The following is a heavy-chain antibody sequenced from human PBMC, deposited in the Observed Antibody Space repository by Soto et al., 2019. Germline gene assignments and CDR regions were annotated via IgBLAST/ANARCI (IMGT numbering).Heavy chain of an antibody. D-gene: IGHD3-10*01. CDR2: IYYSGST. V-gene: IGHV4-59*12. CDR1: GGSISSYY. J-gene: IGHJ6*03. CDR3: ARVGYYGSGSYHAPYYMDV. Sequence: SETLSLTCTVSGGSISSYYWSWIRQPPGKGLEWIGYIYYSGSTNYNPSLKSRVTISVDTSKNQFSLKLSSVTAADTAVYYRARVGYYGSGSYHAPYYMDVWGKGTPVTVSS.